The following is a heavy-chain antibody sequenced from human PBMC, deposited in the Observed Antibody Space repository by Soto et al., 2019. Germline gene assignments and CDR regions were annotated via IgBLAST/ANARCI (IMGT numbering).Heavy chain of an antibody. CDR3: ARDRPDIVVVVAATAHDAFDI. D-gene: IGHD2-15*01. J-gene: IGHJ3*02. V-gene: IGHV3-64*01. CDR2: ISSNGGST. CDR1: GFTFSSYA. Sequence: GGSLRLSCAASGFTFSSYAMHWVRQAPGKGLEYVSAISSNGGSTYYANSVKGRFTISRDNSKNTLYLQMGSLRAEDMAVYYCARDRPDIVVVVAATAHDAFDIWGQGTXVTVSS.